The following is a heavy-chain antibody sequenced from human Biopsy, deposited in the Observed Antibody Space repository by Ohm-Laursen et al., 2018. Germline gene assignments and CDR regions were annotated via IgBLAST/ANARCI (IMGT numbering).Heavy chain of an antibody. Sequence: SETLSLTCPVSGGSISNNNYYWGWIRQPPGKGLEWIGHISHTGYTSYKSSLKSRVTISLDTSRKHFSLRLTSLAAADTAVYYCARGSNEYGGLYFTHWGQGTLVTVSS. CDR1: GGSISNNNYY. J-gene: IGHJ4*02. D-gene: IGHD4-23*01. V-gene: IGHV4-61*05. CDR2: ISHTGYT. CDR3: ARGSNEYGGLYFTH.